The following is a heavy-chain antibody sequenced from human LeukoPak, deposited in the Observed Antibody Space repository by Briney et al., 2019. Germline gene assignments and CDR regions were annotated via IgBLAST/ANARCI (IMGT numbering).Heavy chain of an antibody. D-gene: IGHD6-13*01. CDR3: ARGQDWAAAGTGYYFDY. CDR2: IIPIFGTA. Sequence: ASVKVSCKASGGTFSSYAISWVRQAPGQGLEWMGRIIPIFGTANYAQKFRGGVTITTDESTSTAYMELSSLRSEDTAVYYCARGQDWAAAGTGYYFDYWGQGTLVTVSS. J-gene: IGHJ4*02. V-gene: IGHV1-69*05. CDR1: GGTFSSYA.